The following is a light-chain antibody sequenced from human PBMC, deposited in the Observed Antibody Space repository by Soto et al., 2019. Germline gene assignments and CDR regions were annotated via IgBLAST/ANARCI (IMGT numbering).Light chain of an antibody. CDR1: QSLLHSNGYDY. CDR3: MQALQTAWT. CDR2: LGS. V-gene: IGKV2-28*01. J-gene: IGKJ1*01. Sequence: DIVMTQSPLSLPVTPGEPASISCRSSQSLLHSNGYDYLDWYLQKPGQCPQLLNYLGSNRASGVPDRFSGSGSGTHFTLKITSVEAEDVGVYYCMQALQTAWTFGEGTKVEIK.